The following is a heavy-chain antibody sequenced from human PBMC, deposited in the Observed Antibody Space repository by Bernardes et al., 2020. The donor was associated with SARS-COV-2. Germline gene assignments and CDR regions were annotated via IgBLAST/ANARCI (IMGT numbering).Heavy chain of an antibody. CDR2: INPNSGGT. CDR3: ARTRLRFLEWPVDY. D-gene: IGHD3-3*01. Sequence: SVTFSCNASGYPFTGYYMHWVRQAPGQGLEWMGWINPNSGGTNYAQKFQGRVTMTRDTSISTAYMELSRLRSDDTAVYYCARTRLRFLEWPVDYWGQGTLVTVSS. J-gene: IGHJ4*02. V-gene: IGHV1-2*02. CDR1: GYPFTGYY.